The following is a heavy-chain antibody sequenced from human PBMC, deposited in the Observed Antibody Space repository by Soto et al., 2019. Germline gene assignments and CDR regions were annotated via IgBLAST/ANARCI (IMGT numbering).Heavy chain of an antibody. J-gene: IGHJ6*02. Sequence: GESLKISCKGSGYSFTSYWIGWVRPMPGKGLEWMGIIYPGDSDSRYSPSFQGQVTISADKSISTAYLQWSSLKASDTAMYYCARRLYCSGGSCYSYYYYGMDVWGQGTTVTVSS. CDR3: ARRLYCSGGSCYSYYYYGMDV. CDR1: GYSFTSYW. D-gene: IGHD2-15*01. CDR2: IYPGDSDS. V-gene: IGHV5-51*01.